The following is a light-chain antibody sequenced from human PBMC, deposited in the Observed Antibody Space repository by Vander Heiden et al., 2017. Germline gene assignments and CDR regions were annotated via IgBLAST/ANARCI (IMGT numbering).Light chain of an antibody. CDR3: QVWDSSTGGV. Sequence: SYELTQPLSVSVALGQTARITCGGNNIGSKNVHWYQQKPGQAPVLVIYRYSNRPSGIPERFSGSNSGNTATLTISRAQAGDEADYYCQVWDSSTGGVFGGGTKLTVL. CDR2: RYS. V-gene: IGLV3-9*01. J-gene: IGLJ2*01. CDR1: NIGSKN.